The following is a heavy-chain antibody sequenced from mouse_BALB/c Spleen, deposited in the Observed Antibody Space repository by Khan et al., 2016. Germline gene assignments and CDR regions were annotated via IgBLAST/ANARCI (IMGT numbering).Heavy chain of an antibody. D-gene: IGHD3-3*01. CDR1: GFSLSTSGMG. Sequence: QVTLKESGPGILQPSQTLSLTCSFSGFSLSTSGMGVGWIRQPSGKGLEWLAHIWWDDDKRYNPALKSRLPISKDTTSNHVFLKIASVDTADTATFYCARIEGGRAMDYWGQGTSVTVSS. CDR3: ARIEGGRAMDY. V-gene: IGHV8-8*01. J-gene: IGHJ4*01. CDR2: IWWDDDK.